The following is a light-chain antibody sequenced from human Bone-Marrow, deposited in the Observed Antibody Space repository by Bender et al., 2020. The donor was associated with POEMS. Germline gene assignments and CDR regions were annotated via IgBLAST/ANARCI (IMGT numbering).Light chain of an antibody. J-gene: IGLJ2*01. CDR1: DLGRRY. Sequence: FDLTQPLSVSVSPGQTVSITCSGDDLGRRYASWYQQKPGQSPLLIIYQDIKRPSGIPARFSGSNSGNTATLTISGTQSLDEADYFCQAWDGSAVVFGGGTRLTVL. CDR2: QDI. V-gene: IGLV3-1*01. CDR3: QAWDGSAVV.